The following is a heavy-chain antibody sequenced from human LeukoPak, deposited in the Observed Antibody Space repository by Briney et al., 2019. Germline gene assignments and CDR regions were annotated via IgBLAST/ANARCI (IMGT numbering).Heavy chain of an antibody. D-gene: IGHD3-22*01. Sequence: GGSLRLSCAASGFTFSSYAMHWVRQAPGKGLEWVAVISYDGSNKYYADSVKGRFTISRDDSKNTLYLQMNSLRAEDTAVYYCARDNYYDSSGYYDYWGQGTLVTVSS. CDR2: ISYDGSNK. CDR3: ARDNYYDSSGYYDY. J-gene: IGHJ4*02. CDR1: GFTFSSYA. V-gene: IGHV3-30-3*01.